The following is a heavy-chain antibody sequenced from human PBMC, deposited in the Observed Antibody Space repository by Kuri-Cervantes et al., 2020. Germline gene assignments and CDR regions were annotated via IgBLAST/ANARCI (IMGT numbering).Heavy chain of an antibody. Sequence: GGSLRLSCAASGFTFSSYDMHWVRQATGKGLEWVSAIGTAGDTYYPGSVKGRFTISRENAKNSLYLQMNSLRAGDTAVYYCARGGCSGGSCYSGAFDIWGQGTMVTVSS. CDR2: IGTAGDT. J-gene: IGHJ3*02. CDR1: GFTFSSYD. V-gene: IGHV3-13*01. D-gene: IGHD2-15*01. CDR3: ARGGCSGGSCYSGAFDI.